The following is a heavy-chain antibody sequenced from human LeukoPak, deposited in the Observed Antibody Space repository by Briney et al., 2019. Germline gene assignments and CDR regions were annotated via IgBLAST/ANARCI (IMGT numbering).Heavy chain of an antibody. V-gene: IGHV1-69*05. D-gene: IGHD6-19*01. CDR2: IIPIFGTA. Sequence: ASVKVSCEASGGTFSSYAISWVRQAPGQGLEWMGGIIPIFGTANYAQKFQGRVTITRDTSASTAYMELSSLRSEDTAVYYCARVSDSSGWPFDYWGQGTLVTVSS. J-gene: IGHJ4*02. CDR3: ARVSDSSGWPFDY. CDR1: GGTFSSYA.